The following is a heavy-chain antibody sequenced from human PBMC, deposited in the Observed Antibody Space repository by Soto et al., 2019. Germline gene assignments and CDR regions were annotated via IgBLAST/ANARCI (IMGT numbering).Heavy chain of an antibody. D-gene: IGHD3-16*01. CDR3: ARDCDYVWGSPPVPSYYFDY. J-gene: IGHJ4*02. CDR2: ISYDGSNK. CDR1: GFTFSSYA. Sequence: QVQLVESGGGVVQPGRSLRLSCAASGFTFSSYAMHWVRQAPGKGLEWVAVISYDGSNKYYADSVKGGFTISRDNSKXXXXXXXXXXXXXXXXXXXCARDCDYVWGSPPVPSYYFDYWGQGTLVTVSS. V-gene: IGHV3-30-3*01.